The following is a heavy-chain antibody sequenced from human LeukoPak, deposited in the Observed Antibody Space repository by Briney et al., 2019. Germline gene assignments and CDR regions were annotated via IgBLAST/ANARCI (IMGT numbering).Heavy chain of an antibody. D-gene: IGHD6-19*01. V-gene: IGHV4-4*02. Sequence: SETLSLTCTVSGGSISSSNWWSWVRQPPGKGLEWIREIYHSGSTNYNPSLKSRVTISVDKSKNQFSLKLSSVTAADTAVYYCARQKTSSGWSGVDYWGQGTLVTVSS. CDR3: ARQKTSSGWSGVDY. CDR1: GGSISSSNW. J-gene: IGHJ4*02. CDR2: IYHSGST.